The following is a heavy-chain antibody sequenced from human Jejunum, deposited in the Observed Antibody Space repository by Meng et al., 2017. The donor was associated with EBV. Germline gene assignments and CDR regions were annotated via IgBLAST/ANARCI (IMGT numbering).Heavy chain of an antibody. J-gene: IGHJ4*02. V-gene: IGHV1-3*01. CDR1: GYTFINYG. CDR3: SRDEKLGPYYFDY. Sequence: QVQLVQSGAEVKKPGDSVKVSCEASGYTFINYGIHWLRQAPGQRLELMGWINPGNGNTLYSQKFQGRVTITRDTSASTAYVELSRLRSEDTAVYYCSRDEKLGPYYFDYWGQGPLVTVYS. CDR2: INPGNGNT.